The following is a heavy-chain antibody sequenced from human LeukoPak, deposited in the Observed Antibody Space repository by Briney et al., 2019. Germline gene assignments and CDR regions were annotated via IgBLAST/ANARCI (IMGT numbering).Heavy chain of an antibody. Sequence: PSETLSLTCAVYGGSFSGYYWSWIRQPPGKGLEWIGEINHSGSTNYNPSLKSRVTIPVDTSKNQFSLKLSSVTAADTAVYYCARRYFWRRTLNWFDPWGQGTLVTVSS. CDR3: ARRYFWRRTLNWFDP. CDR2: INHSGST. CDR1: GGSFSGYY. V-gene: IGHV4-34*01. J-gene: IGHJ5*02. D-gene: IGHD3-3*01.